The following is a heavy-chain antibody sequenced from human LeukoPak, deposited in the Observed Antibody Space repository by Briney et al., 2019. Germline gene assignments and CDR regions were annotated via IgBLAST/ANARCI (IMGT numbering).Heavy chain of an antibody. V-gene: IGHV4-4*07. Sequence: SETLSLTCTVSGGSISSYYWSWIRQPTGKGLEWIGRIYTSGSTNYNPSLKSRVTMSVDTSKNQFSLKLSSVTAPDTAVYYCAINAYDSSGLLRFLWFDPWGQGTLATVSS. CDR3: AINAYDSSGLLRFLWFDP. CDR2: IYTSGST. CDR1: GGSISSYY. D-gene: IGHD3-22*01. J-gene: IGHJ5*02.